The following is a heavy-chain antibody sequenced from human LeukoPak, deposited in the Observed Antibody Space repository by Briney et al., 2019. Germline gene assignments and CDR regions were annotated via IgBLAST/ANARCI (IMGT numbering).Heavy chain of an antibody. CDR1: GGSISSYY. J-gene: IGHJ4*02. CDR2: IYYSGST. V-gene: IGHV4-59*08. Sequence: SETLSLTYTVSGGSISSYYWSWIRQPPGKGLEWIGYIYYSGSTNYNPSLKSRVTISVDTSKNQFSLKLSSVTAADTAVYYCARYGGKGWVIDNWGQGTLVTVSS. D-gene: IGHD6-19*01. CDR3: ARYGGKGWVIDN.